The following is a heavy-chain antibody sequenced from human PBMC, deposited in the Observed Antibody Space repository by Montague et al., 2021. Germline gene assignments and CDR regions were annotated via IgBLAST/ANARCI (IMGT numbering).Heavy chain of an antibody. V-gene: IGHV3-23*01. CDR2: ITSGCST. CDR3: TKDQDDYGDYVDWVDT. D-gene: IGHD4-17*01. J-gene: IGHJ5*02. Sequence: SLRLSCAASGFPFSSYAMSWVRQAPGKGLKWVSSITSGCSTYYADSVTGRFTISRDNSKNTLYLQMNSLRAEDTAVYYCTKDQDDYGDYVDWVDTWGQGTLVTVSS. CDR1: GFPFSSYA.